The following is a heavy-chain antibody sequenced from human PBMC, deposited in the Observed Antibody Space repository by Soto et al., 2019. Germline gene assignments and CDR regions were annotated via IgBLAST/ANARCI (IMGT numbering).Heavy chain of an antibody. Sequence: ASVKVSCKASGYTFGNYYMHWVRQAPGQGLEWMGIIYSGGATVYAQKFQGRVTITADESTSTAYMELSSLRSEDTAVYYCAGPPYYYDSSGYYQYFDYWGQGTLVTVSS. V-gene: IGHV1-46*01. CDR2: IYSGGAT. D-gene: IGHD3-22*01. CDR3: AGPPYYYDSSGYYQYFDY. J-gene: IGHJ4*02. CDR1: GYTFGNYY.